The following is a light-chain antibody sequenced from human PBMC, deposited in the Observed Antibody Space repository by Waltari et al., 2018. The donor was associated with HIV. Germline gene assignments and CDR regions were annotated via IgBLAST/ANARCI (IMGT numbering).Light chain of an antibody. Sequence: QSALTQPASVSGSPGQSITISCTGTSSDVGGYYYLSWYQQHPGKAPKLMIYEVSKRSSGVSNRFSGSKSGNTASLTISGLQAEDEADYYCSSYTSSRTWVFGGGTKLTVL. CDR2: EVS. CDR3: SSYTSSRTWV. J-gene: IGLJ3*02. CDR1: SSDVGGYYY. V-gene: IGLV2-14*01.